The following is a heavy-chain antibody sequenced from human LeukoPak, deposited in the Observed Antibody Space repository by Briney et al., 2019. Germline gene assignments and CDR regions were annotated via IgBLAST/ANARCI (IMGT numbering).Heavy chain of an antibody. CDR2: ISAYNGNR. J-gene: IGHJ6*03. D-gene: IGHD2-2*02. V-gene: IGHV1-18*01. Sequence: ASVTVSFKSSGSSFTSNGISWVRQPPGQGLEWVGWISAYNGNRNYAQTVQGRVTMTTDTSTSTAYMELGGLRSDDTAVYYCARGLYGGDYYMDVWGKGTTVTVSS. CDR3: ARGLYGGDYYMDV. CDR1: GSSFTSNG.